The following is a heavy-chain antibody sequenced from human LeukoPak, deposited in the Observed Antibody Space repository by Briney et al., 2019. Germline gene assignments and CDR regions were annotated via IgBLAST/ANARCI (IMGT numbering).Heavy chain of an antibody. CDR1: GFTFDDYG. CDR3: ARDYYDSSGYYGGLDY. V-gene: IGHV3-20*01. CDR2: INWNGGST. J-gene: IGHJ4*02. Sequence: GGSLRLSCAASGFTFDDYGMSWVRQAPGKGLEWVSGINWNGGSTGYADSVKGRFTISRDNAKNSLYLQMNSLRAEDTALYHCARDYYDSSGYYGGLDYWGQGTLVTVSS. D-gene: IGHD3-22*01.